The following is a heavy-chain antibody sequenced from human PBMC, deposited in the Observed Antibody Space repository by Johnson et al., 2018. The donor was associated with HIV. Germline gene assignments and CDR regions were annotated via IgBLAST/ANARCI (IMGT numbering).Heavy chain of an antibody. CDR2: IWYDGRNK. Sequence: VQLVESGGGVVQPGRSLRLSCAASGFTFSSYGMHWVRQAPGKGLEWVAVIWYDGRNKYYADSVKGRFTISRDNSKNTLYLQLNSLRAEDTAVYYCAKAPPRIAARDAFDIWGQGTMVTVSS. J-gene: IGHJ3*02. V-gene: IGHV3-33*06. CDR1: GFTFSSYG. CDR3: AKAPPRIAARDAFDI. D-gene: IGHD6-13*01.